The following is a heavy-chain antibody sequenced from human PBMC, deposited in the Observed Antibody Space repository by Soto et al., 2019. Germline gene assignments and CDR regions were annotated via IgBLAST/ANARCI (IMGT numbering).Heavy chain of an antibody. J-gene: IGHJ4*02. CDR3: VRYCSTTLCDGVATRTFDY. V-gene: IGHV3-48*03. CDR2: ISSSGNTV. CDR1: RFTFSTYE. Sequence: GGSLRLSCAASRFTFSTYEMNWVRQAPGKGLEWVSYISSSGNTVYYADSVKGRFTISRDNTRNSLYLQMNSLRDEDTALYYCVRYCSTTLCDGVATRTFDYWGQGTLVTVSS. D-gene: IGHD2-2*01.